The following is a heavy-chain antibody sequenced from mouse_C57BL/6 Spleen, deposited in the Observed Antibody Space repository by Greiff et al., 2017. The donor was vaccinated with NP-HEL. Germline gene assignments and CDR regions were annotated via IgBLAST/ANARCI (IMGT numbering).Heavy chain of an antibody. V-gene: IGHV1-82*01. Sequence: VQLQQSGPELVKPGASVKISCKASGYAFSSSWMNWVKQRPGKGLEWIGRIYPGDGDTNYNGKFKGKATLTADKSSSTAYMQLSSLTSEDSAVYFCASQSTMVTTSFDYWGQGTTLTVPS. CDR1: GYAFSSSW. D-gene: IGHD2-2*01. CDR3: ASQSTMVTTSFDY. CDR2: IYPGDGDT. J-gene: IGHJ2*01.